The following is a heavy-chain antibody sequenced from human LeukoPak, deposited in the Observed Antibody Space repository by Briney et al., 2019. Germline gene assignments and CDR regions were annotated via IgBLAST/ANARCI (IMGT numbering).Heavy chain of an antibody. J-gene: IGHJ4*02. Sequence: SETLSLTCTVSGGSISSYYWSWIRQPPGKGLEWIGNIYYSGSTNYNPSLKSRVTISVDTSKNQFSLKLSSVTAADTAVYYCAKTGRIDYWGQGTLVTVSS. CDR3: AKTGRIDY. CDR1: GGSISSYY. CDR2: IYYSGST. V-gene: IGHV4-59*12. D-gene: IGHD3-9*01.